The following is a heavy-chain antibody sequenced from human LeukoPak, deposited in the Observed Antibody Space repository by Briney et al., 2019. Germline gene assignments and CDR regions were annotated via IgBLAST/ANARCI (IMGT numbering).Heavy chain of an antibody. J-gene: IGHJ5*02. V-gene: IGHV4-61*09. Sequence: SQTLSLTCTVSGGSISSGGYYWSWIRQPPGKGLEWIGHIYTTGSTNYNPSLKSRVTISEDTSKRQFSLRLSSVTAADTAVYYCARLPYPLRFLECPWGQGTLVTVSS. CDR2: IYTTGST. CDR3: ARLPYPLRFLECP. D-gene: IGHD3-3*01. CDR1: GGSISSGGYY.